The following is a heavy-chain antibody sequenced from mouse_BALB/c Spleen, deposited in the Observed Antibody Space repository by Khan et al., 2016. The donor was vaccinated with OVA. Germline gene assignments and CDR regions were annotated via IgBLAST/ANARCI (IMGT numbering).Heavy chain of an antibody. D-gene: IGHD3-2*02. V-gene: IGHV1-76*01. J-gene: IGHJ2*01. CDR2: IYPGTDNT. Sequence: QIQFVQSGAELVRPGASVKLSCKTSGYIFTSYWIHWVKQSSGQGLEWIARIYPGTDNTYYNEKLKDKATLTADKSSSTAYMQLSSLKSEDSADYFCTSEEALYYFDYWGQGTTLTVSS. CDR1: GYIFTSYW. CDR3: TSEEALYYFDY.